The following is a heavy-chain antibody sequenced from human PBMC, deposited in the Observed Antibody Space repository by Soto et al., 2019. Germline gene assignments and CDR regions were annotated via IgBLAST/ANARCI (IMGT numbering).Heavy chain of an antibody. D-gene: IGHD6-13*01. CDR2: ISYDGSNK. J-gene: IGHJ6*02. V-gene: IGHV3-30*18. Sequence: VAVISYDGSNKYYADSVKGRFTISRDNSKNTLYLQMNSLRAEDTAVYYCAKEGGSSWSYYYYYYGMDVWGQGTTVTVSS. CDR3: AKEGGSSWSYYYYYYGMDV.